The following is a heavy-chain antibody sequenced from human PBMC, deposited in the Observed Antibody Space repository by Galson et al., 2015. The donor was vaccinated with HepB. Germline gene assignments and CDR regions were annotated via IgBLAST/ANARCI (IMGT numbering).Heavy chain of an antibody. J-gene: IGHJ5*02. CDR2: IYSGGST. CDR1: GFTVSSNY. Sequence: SLRLSCAASGFTVSSNYMSWVRQAPGKGLEWVSVIYSGGSTYYADSVKGRFTISRDNSKNTLYLQMNSLRAEDTAVYYCARDRGHNWFDPWGQGTLVTVSS. CDR3: ARDRGHNWFDP. V-gene: IGHV3-66*01. D-gene: IGHD3-10*01.